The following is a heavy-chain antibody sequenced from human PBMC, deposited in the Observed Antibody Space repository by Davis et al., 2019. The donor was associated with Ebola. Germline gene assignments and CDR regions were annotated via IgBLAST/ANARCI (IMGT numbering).Heavy chain of an antibody. CDR3: ARARDSSGYYSYYYGMDV. CDR1: GGSISSYY. Sequence: SETLSLTCTVSGGSISSYYWSWIRQPPGKGLEWIGYIYYSGSTNYNPSLKSRVTISVDTSKNQFSLKLSSVTAADTAVYYCARARDSSGYYSYYYGMDVWGTGTTVTVSA. V-gene: IGHV4-59*01. J-gene: IGHJ6*04. D-gene: IGHD3-22*01. CDR2: IYYSGST.